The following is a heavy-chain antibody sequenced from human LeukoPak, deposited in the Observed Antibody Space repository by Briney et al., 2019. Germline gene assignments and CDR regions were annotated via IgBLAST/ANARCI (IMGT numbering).Heavy chain of an antibody. V-gene: IGHV5-10-1*01. Sequence: GESLKISCKGSGYSFTSYWISWVRQMPGKGLEWMGRIDPSDSYTNYSPSFQGHATISADKSISTAYLQWSSLKASDTAMYYCARRWDYYYDSSGYPGFVYWGQGTLVTVSS. D-gene: IGHD3-22*01. CDR3: ARRWDYYYDSSGYPGFVY. J-gene: IGHJ4*02. CDR2: IDPSDSYT. CDR1: GYSFTSYW.